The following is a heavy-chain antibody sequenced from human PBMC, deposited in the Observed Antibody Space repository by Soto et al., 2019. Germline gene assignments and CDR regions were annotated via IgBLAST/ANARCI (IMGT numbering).Heavy chain of an antibody. CDR3: ASHLVMSGTRGFDN. CDR2: TRNSGGA. V-gene: IGHV4-4*02. D-gene: IGHD6-13*01. J-gene: IGHJ4*02. Sequence: SETLSLTCAVSSGSIFSSNWWSWVRQPPGKGLEWIGETRNSGGANYNPSLQSRVTITVDRSKNHLFLELRSVTAADTAVYYCASHLVMSGTRGFDNWGLGALVTVSS. CDR1: SGSIFSSNW.